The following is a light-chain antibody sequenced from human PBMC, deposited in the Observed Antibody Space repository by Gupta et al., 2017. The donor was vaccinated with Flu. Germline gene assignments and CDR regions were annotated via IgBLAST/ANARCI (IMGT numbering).Light chain of an antibody. CDR2: SYS. V-gene: IGLV1-44*01. Sequence: QSVLTQPPSASGTPGQRVTIYCSGSTSNIGRNTVNWYQHLPGTAPKLLIYSYSQRPSGVPDRFSASKSGTSASLAISGLQSDDEAVDYCSAWDDSLNGSVFGGGTKLTGL. J-gene: IGLJ3*02. CDR3: SAWDDSLNGSV. CDR1: TSNIGRNT.